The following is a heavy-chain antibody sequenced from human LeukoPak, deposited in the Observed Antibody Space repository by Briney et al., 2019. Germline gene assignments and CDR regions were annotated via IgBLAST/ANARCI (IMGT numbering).Heavy chain of an antibody. CDR3: ARDYGSGRQFFDY. J-gene: IGHJ4*02. Sequence: GGSLRLSCAASGFTFSSYSMNWVRQAPGKGLEWVSSISSSSSYIYYADSVKGRFTISRDNAKNSLYLQMNSLRAEDTAVYYCARDYGSGRQFFDYWGQGTLVTVSS. D-gene: IGHD3-10*01. CDR2: ISSSSSYI. CDR1: GFTFSSYS. V-gene: IGHV3-21*01.